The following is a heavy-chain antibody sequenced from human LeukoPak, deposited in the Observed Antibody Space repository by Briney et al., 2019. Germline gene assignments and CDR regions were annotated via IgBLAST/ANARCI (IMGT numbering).Heavy chain of an antibody. D-gene: IGHD3-22*01. CDR2: INPNSGGT. CDR3: ARVDYDSSGYSHRDYFDY. J-gene: IGHJ4*02. CDR1: GYTFTGYY. Sequence: GASVKVSCKASGYTFTGYYMHWVRQAPGQGLEWMGWINPNSGGTNYAQKFQGRVTMTRDTYISTAYMELSGLRSDDTAVYYCARVDYDSSGYSHRDYFDYWGQGTLVTVSS. V-gene: IGHV1-2*02.